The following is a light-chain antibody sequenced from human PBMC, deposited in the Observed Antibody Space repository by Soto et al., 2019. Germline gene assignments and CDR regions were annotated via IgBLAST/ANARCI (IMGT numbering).Light chain of an antibody. V-gene: IGLV2-11*01. CDR2: DVT. J-gene: IGLJ1*01. CDR1: SSDIGAYNY. CDR3: CSYVDTRTYV. Sequence: QSALTQPRSVSGSPGQSVTISCTGTSSDIGAYNYVSWYQQHPGKAPKLMIYDVTKRPSGVPYRFSGSKSGSTASLTISGLQAEDEADYYCCSYVDTRTYVFGTGTKLTVL.